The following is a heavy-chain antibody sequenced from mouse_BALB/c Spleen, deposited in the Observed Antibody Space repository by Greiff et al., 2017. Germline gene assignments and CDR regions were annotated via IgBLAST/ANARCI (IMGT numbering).Heavy chain of an antibody. D-gene: IGHD2-10*02. Sequence: QVTLKVSGPGILQPSQTLRLTCSFSGFSLSTSGMGVVWIRPPQGKGLEWLAHIWWDDVNRNNPALKSRLTISKDTSSSQVFLKIASVDTADTATYAGARMGGYGNYAMDYWGQGTSVTVSS. CDR2: IWWDDVN. J-gene: IGHJ4*01. CDR1: GFSLSTSGMG. CDR3: ARMGGYGNYAMDY. V-gene: IGHV8-8*01.